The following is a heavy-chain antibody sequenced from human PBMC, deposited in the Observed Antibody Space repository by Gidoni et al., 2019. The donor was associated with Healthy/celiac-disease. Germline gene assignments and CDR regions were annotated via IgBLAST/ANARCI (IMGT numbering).Heavy chain of an antibody. Sequence: QVQLVQSGAEVKKPGSSVKVSCKASGGTVSSYAISGVRQAPGQGLEWMGGIIPIFGTANYAQKFQGRVTITADESTSTAYMELSSLRSEDTAVYYCARGPVVGRLHHDYFDYWGQGTLVTVSS. V-gene: IGHV1-69*01. D-gene: IGHD1-26*01. CDR1: GGTVSSYA. CDR2: IIPIFGTA. J-gene: IGHJ4*02. CDR3: ARGPVVGRLHHDYFDY.